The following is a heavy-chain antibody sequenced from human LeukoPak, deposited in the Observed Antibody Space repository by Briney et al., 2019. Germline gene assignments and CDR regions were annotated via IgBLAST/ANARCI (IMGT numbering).Heavy chain of an antibody. J-gene: IGHJ4*02. Sequence: ASVRVSCKASRYSFTRYAIMSVRQAPGQGLERMGRISTYNGDTKYAQQLQGGVTITTDRSTSTAYMELKSLTSDDAAVYYCARDTSNTRGRNPYLDYWGQGTMVTVSS. CDR2: ISTYNGDT. CDR3: ARDTSNTRGRNPYLDY. V-gene: IGHV1-18*01. D-gene: IGHD2-2*01. CDR1: RYSFTRYA.